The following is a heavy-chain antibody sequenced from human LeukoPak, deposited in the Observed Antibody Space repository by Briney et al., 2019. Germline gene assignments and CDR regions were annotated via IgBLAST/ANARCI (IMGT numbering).Heavy chain of an antibody. J-gene: IGHJ4*02. CDR1: GGSFSCYY. D-gene: IGHD4-17*01. CDR3: AREKDYVD. CDR2: IYYSGST. V-gene: IGHV4-34*01. Sequence: ETLSLTCAVYGGSFSCYYWSWIRQPPGKGLEWIGYIYYSGSTYYNPSLKSRVTISVDTSKNQFSLKLSSVTAADTAVYYCAREKDYVDWGQGTLVTVSS.